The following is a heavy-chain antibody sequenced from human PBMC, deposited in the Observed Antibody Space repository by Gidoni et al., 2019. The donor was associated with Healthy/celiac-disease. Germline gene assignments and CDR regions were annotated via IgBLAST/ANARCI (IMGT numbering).Heavy chain of an antibody. D-gene: IGHD3-3*01. CDR2: IYYSGST. CDR3: ARASSWSGYSSYYYYYGMDV. Sequence: KGLEWIGYIYYSGSTNYNPSLKIRVTISVDTSKNQFSLKLSSVTAADTAVYYCARASSWSGYSSYYYYYGMDVWGQGTTVTVSS. V-gene: IGHV4-59*01. J-gene: IGHJ6*02.